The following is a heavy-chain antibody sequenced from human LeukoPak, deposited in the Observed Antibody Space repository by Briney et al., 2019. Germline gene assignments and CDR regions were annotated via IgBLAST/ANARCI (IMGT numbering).Heavy chain of an antibody. CDR3: ARGDPSRYCSGGSCYSVQVGFDY. J-gene: IGHJ4*02. D-gene: IGHD2-15*01. Sequence: SETLSLTCAVYGGSFSGYYWSWIRQAPGKGLEWIGEINHSGSTNFNPSLKSRVSISMDTSKSQFSLKMNSMTAADTAVYYCARGDPSRYCSGGSCYSVQVGFDYWGQGTLVTVSS. CDR2: INHSGST. V-gene: IGHV4-34*01. CDR1: GGSFSGYY.